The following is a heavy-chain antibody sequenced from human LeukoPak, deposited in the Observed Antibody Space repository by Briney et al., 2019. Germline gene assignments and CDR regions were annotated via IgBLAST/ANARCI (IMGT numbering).Heavy chain of an antibody. CDR3: ARGLARDIVVVPAAIVWFDP. CDR2: INHSGST. J-gene: IGHJ5*02. V-gene: IGHV4-34*01. CDR1: GFTFSSYD. D-gene: IGHD2-2*02. Sequence: PGGSLRLSCAASGFTFSSYDMSWVRQPPGKGLEWIGEINHSGSTNYNPSLKSRVTISVDTSKNQFSLKLSSVTAADTAVYYCARGLARDIVVVPAAIVWFDPWGQGTLVTVSS.